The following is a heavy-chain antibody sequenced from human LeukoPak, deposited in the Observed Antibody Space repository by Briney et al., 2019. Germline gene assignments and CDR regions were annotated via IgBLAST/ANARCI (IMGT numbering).Heavy chain of an antibody. D-gene: IGHD3-16*01. Sequence: GESLKISCKGSGFTFSTYSFAWVRQMPGKGLEWMGVIYAGDSSIRYSPSFQGQVTISDDKSISTVYLQWSSLKASDSAIYYCARHSCYDSWGQGTLVTVSS. V-gene: IGHV5-51*01. CDR3: ARHSCYDS. CDR1: GFTFSTYS. CDR2: IYAGDSSI. J-gene: IGHJ4*02.